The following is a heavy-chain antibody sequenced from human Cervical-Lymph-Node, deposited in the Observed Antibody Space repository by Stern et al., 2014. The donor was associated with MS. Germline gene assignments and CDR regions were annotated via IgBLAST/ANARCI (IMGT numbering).Heavy chain of an antibody. J-gene: IGHJ4*02. D-gene: IGHD1-14*01. Sequence: QLVQSGAELIRPGESLKISCKGSGYKFSIYWIAWVRQMPGKGLEWMGFIFPGTSETRYSPSCQVHVTMSADKSTSTAYLQWSSLNASDTAMYFCARQTTAWASDVWGQGTLVTVSS. CDR1: GYKFSIYW. V-gene: IGHV5-51*01. CDR3: ARQTTAWASDV. CDR2: IFPGTSET.